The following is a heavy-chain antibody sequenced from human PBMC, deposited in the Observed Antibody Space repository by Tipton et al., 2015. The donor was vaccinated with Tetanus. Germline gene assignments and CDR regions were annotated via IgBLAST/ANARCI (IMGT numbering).Heavy chain of an antibody. CDR1: AYAFTSYD. Sequence: QSGAEVKKPGASVKISCKAFAYAFTSYDLNWVRQATGQGLEWLGYMNPNTGHAGYAQKFQGRVTMTSNTSITTAYMELRNLRSDDTAVYYCARGNRGSSWYLWGQGSLVTVSS. D-gene: IGHD6-13*01. CDR3: ARGNRGSSWYL. J-gene: IGHJ4*02. V-gene: IGHV1-8*01. CDR2: MNPNTGHA.